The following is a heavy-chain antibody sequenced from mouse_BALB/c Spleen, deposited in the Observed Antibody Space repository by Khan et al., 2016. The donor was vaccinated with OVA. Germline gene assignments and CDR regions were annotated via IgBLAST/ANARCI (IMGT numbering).Heavy chain of an antibody. CDR2: INPSNGYT. CDR3: VRDGAYHRNDGWFAY. Sequence: QVGLQQSGAELARPGASVKMSCKASGYTFTSYTIHWIKKRPGQGLEWIGYINPSNGYTNYNQKFKDKATLTTDKSSTTAYLQLSSLTSDDSAVYNCVRDGAYHRNDGWFAYWGQGTLVTVSA. D-gene: IGHD2-14*01. CDR1: GYTFTSYT. V-gene: IGHV1-4*01. J-gene: IGHJ3*01.